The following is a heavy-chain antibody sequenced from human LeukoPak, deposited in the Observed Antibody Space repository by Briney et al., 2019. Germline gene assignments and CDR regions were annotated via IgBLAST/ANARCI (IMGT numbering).Heavy chain of an antibody. D-gene: IGHD3-3*01. V-gene: IGHV4-31*03. CDR2: VYYSGSS. CDR1: GSSVSSDEYY. CDR3: ARVKVLRFLEWFLDF. J-gene: IGHJ4*02. Sequence: PSETLSLTCTVSGSSVSSDEYYWSWVRQHPGKGLEWIGYVYYSGSSYYIPSLESRVIMSVEVSKNQFSLELRSVTAADTAVYYCARVKVLRFLEWFLDFWGQGALVTVSS.